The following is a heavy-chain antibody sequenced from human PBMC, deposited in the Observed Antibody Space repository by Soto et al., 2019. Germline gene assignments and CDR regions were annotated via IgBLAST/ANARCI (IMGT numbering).Heavy chain of an antibody. CDR1: GGSFSGYY. CDR2: SNHSGST. Sequence: SETLSLTCAVYGGSFSGYYWSCIRQPPGKGLEGIGESNHSGSTNYNPSLKSRVTRSVDTSKNQFSLKLSSVTAAGTAVYYCARVKREVAGLYYYSGLEVWGQGTTVTVAS. J-gene: IGHJ6*02. D-gene: IGHD6-19*01. CDR3: ARVKREVAGLYYYSGLEV. V-gene: IGHV4-34*01.